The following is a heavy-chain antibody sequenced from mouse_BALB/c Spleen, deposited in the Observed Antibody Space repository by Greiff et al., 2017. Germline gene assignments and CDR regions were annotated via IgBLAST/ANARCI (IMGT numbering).Heavy chain of an antibody. CDR3: TRCQYDFAFAY. J-gene: IGHJ3*01. CDR2: IYPGNSDT. CDR1: GYTFTSYW. D-gene: IGHD2-4*01. Sequence: EVKLVESGTVLARPGASVKMSCKASGYTFTSYWMHWVKQRPGQGLEWIGAIYPGNSDTSYNQKFKGKAKLTAVTSTSTAYMELSSLTNEDSAVYYCTRCQYDFAFAYWGQGTLVTVSA. V-gene: IGHV1-5*01.